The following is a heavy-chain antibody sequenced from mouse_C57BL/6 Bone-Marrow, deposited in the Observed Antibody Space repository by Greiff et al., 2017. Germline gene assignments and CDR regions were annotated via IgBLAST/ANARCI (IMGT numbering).Heavy chain of an antibody. CDR2: IYPGGGYT. V-gene: IGHV1-63*01. CDR1: GYTFTNYW. D-gene: IGHD2-3*01. Sequence: QVQLQQSGAELVRPGTSVKMSCKASGYTFTNYWIGWAKQRPGQGLEWIGDIYPGGGYTNYNEKFKGQATLTADKSSSTAYMQFSSLTSDDSAIYYCARSYDGYYGFFAYWGQGTLVTVSA. J-gene: IGHJ3*01. CDR3: ARSYDGYYGFFAY.